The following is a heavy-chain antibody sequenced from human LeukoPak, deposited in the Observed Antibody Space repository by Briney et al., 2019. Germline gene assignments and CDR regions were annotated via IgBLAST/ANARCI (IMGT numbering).Heavy chain of an antibody. CDR3: ARLGGDTYYFGSGSYPNWYFDL. D-gene: IGHD3-10*01. CDR2: IYPDDSDT. CDR1: GYSFTTYW. J-gene: IGHJ2*01. Sequence: GESLKISCKASGYSFTTYWIGWVRQMPGKGLECTGIIYPDDSDTTYSPSFQGQVTISADKSFSTAYLQWSSLKASDTAIYYCARLGGDTYYFGSGSYPNWYFDLWGRGTLVTVSS. V-gene: IGHV5-51*01.